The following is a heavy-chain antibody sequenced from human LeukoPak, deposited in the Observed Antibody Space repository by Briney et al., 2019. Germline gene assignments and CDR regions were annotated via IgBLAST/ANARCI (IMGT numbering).Heavy chain of an antibody. CDR3: ARDPIMITFGGVIVTEDY. V-gene: IGHV1-2*02. J-gene: IGHJ4*02. CDR2: INPNSGGT. D-gene: IGHD3-16*02. CDR1: GYTFTCYY. Sequence: ASVKVSCKASGYTFTCYYMHWVRQAPGQGLEWMGWINPNSGGTNYAQKFQGRVTMTRDTSISTAYMELSRLRSDDTAVYYCARDPIMITFGGVIVTEDYWGQGTLVTVSS.